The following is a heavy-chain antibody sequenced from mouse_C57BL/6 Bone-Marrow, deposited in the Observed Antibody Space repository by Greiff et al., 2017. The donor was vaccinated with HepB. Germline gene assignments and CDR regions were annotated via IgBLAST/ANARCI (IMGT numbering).Heavy chain of an antibody. CDR1: GFTFSDAW. V-gene: IGHV6-6*01. Sequence: EVQGVESGGGLVQPGGSMKLSCAASGFTFSDAWMDWVRQSPEKGLEWVAEIRNKANNHATYYAESVKGRFTISRDDSKSSVYLQMNSLRAEDTGIYYCTRRVYYGSSYWYFDVWGTGTTVTVSS. CDR3: TRRVYYGSSYWYFDV. J-gene: IGHJ1*03. D-gene: IGHD1-1*01. CDR2: IRNKANNHAT.